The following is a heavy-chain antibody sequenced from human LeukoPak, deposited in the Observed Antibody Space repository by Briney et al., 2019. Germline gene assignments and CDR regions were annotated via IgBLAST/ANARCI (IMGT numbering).Heavy chain of an antibody. J-gene: IGHJ5*02. CDR1: GFTFSSYG. D-gene: IGHD3-22*01. CDR2: IRYDGSNK. V-gene: IGHV3-30*02. CDR3: AKDGVNSSGYYYLNWFDP. Sequence: GGSLRLSCAASGFTFSSYGMHWVRQAPGKGLEWVAFIRYDGSNKYYADSVKGRFTISRDNSKNTLYLQMNSLRAEDTAVYYCAKDGVNSSGYYYLNWFDPWGQGTLVTVSS.